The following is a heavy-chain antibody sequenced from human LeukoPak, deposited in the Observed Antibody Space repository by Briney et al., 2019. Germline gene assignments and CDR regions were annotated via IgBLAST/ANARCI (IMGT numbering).Heavy chain of an antibody. Sequence: GESLRLSCTASGFTFNSYTMSWVRQAQGRGMEWISAIVGRGDVTDHADSVKGRFTVSRDNSKDTLYLQMNSLRVEDTAIYYCAKGGSGSYYDRFDYWGQGTLVTVSS. CDR1: GFTFNSYT. D-gene: IGHD1-26*01. V-gene: IGHV3-23*01. CDR2: IVGRGDVT. J-gene: IGHJ4*02. CDR3: AKGGSGSYYDRFDY.